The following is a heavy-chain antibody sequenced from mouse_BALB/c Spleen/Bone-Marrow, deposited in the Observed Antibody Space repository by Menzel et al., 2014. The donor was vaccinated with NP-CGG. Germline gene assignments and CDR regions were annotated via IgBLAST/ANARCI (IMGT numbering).Heavy chain of an antibody. Sequence: QVQLKESGAELVRPGASVKLSCKASGCSFTSYWMNWVKQRPGQGLEWIGMIHPSDTETRLNQRFKDKATLTVDKSSSTAYMQLSSPTSEDSAVYYCARLEGNYGSTFAYWGQGTLVTGSA. CDR1: GCSFTSYW. V-gene: IGHV1-61*01. D-gene: IGHD1-1*01. CDR3: ARLEGNYGSTFAY. CDR2: IHPSDTET. J-gene: IGHJ3*01.